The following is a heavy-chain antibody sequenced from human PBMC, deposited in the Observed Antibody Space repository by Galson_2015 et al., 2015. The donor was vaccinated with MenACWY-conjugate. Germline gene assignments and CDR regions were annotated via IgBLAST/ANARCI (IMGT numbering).Heavy chain of an antibody. J-gene: IGHJ4*02. CDR2: ITSGSDYI. D-gene: IGHD2/OR15-2a*01. CDR3: AREDLAWAFGLDY. CDR1: GFTFNTYT. Sequence: SLRLSCAASGFTFNTYTMNWVRQAPVEGLEWVSSITSGSDYIYYADSVKGRFTVSRDNAENSLYLQMNSLRPEDTAVYYCAREDLAWAFGLDYWGQGTLVTVSS. V-gene: IGHV3-21*01.